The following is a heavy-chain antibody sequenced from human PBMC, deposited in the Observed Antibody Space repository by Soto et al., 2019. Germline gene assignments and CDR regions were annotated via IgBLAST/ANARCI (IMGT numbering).Heavy chain of an antibody. Sequence: SETLSLTCTVSGGSISSYYWSWIRQPPGKGLEWIGYIYYSGSTNYNPSLKSRVTISVDTSKNQFSLKLSSVTAADTAVYYCARDSGITGTTSYYYYGMDVWGQGTTVTVSS. CDR2: IYYSGST. V-gene: IGHV4-59*01. CDR3: ARDSGITGTTSYYYYGMDV. J-gene: IGHJ6*02. D-gene: IGHD1-20*01. CDR1: GGSISSYY.